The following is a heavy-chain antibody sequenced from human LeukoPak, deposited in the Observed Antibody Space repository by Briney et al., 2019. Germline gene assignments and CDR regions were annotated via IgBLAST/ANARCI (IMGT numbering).Heavy chain of an antibody. CDR2: ISGSGGST. D-gene: IGHD6-13*01. CDR1: GFTFSSYA. Sequence: GGSLRLSCAASGFTFSSYAMSWVRQAPGKGLEWVSAISGSGGSTYYADSVKGRFTISRDNSKNTLYLQMNSLRAEDTAVYYCARDRLRGSSWIDYWGQGTLVTVSS. V-gene: IGHV3-23*01. CDR3: ARDRLRGSSWIDY. J-gene: IGHJ4*02.